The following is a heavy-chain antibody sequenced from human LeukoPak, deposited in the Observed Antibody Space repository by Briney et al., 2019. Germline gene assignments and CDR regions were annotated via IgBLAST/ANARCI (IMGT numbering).Heavy chain of an antibody. CDR3: XXXXXAAAFDS. CDR2: ISGSGGST. V-gene: IGHV3-23*01. J-gene: IGHJ4*02. CDR1: XXTFXSXW. Sequence: XAXSXXTFXSXWMSWVRQAPGKGLEWVSAISGSGGSTYYADSVKGRFTISRDNSKNTLYLQMNSLRAEDTAVYYCXXXXXAAAFDSWGQGTLVTVSS. D-gene: IGHD6-13*01.